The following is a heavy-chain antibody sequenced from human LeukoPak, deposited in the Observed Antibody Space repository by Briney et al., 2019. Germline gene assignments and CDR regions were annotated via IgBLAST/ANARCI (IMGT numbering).Heavy chain of an antibody. CDR2: ISSNGGST. V-gene: IGHV3-64*01. CDR3: ASDDSGIDY. Sequence: GGSLRLSCAASGFTFSSYAMHWVRQAPGKGLGYVSAISSNGGSTYYANSVKGRFTISRDNSKNTLYLQMGSLRAEDMAVYYCASDDSGIDYWGQGTLVTVSS. CDR1: GFTFSSYA. D-gene: IGHD3-10*01. J-gene: IGHJ4*02.